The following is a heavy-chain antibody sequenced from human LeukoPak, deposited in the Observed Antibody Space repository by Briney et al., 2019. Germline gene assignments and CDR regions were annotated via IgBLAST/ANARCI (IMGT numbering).Heavy chain of an antibody. D-gene: IGHD3-3*01. CDR2: ISDEGHQK. CDR3: ARVFLERLTSGYFDN. CDR1: GFTFSDYA. V-gene: IGHV3-30-3*01. Sequence: GGSLRLSCAASGFTFSDYAMHWVRQGPGEGLEWVAVISDEGHQKYYGDSVKGRFTISRDNPKNTLYLQMNSLRDDDTAVYYCARVFLERLTSGYFDNWGQGTLVTVSP. J-gene: IGHJ4*02.